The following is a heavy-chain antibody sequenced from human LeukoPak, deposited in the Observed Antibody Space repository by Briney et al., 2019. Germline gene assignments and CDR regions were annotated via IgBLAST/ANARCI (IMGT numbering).Heavy chain of an antibody. D-gene: IGHD2-2*01. V-gene: IGHV3-48*02. J-gene: IGHJ4*02. Sequence: PGRSLRLSCAASGFTFNTFGMSWARQDPRKGLEWDSYISSSSENIYYADSVKGRFTIYRDNVKNSLDLQMNSLRDDDTAVYYCARAGSGVPAAMTYWGRGTLVTVSS. CDR1: GFTFNTFG. CDR2: ISSSSENI. CDR3: ARAGSGVPAAMTY.